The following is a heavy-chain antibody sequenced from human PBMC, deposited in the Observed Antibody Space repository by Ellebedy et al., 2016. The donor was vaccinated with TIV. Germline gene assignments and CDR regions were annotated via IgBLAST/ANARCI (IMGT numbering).Heavy chain of an antibody. D-gene: IGHD1-26*01. Sequence: GESLKISXAASGFTFSDYYMSWIRQAPGKGLEWVSYISSSGSTIYYADSVKGRFTISRDNAKNSLYLQMNSLRAEDTAVYYCARVPPDRSTFPWGYYYYMDVWGKGTTVTVSS. V-gene: IGHV3-11*01. CDR3: ARVPPDRSTFPWGYYYYMDV. J-gene: IGHJ6*03. CDR1: GFTFSDYY. CDR2: ISSSGSTI.